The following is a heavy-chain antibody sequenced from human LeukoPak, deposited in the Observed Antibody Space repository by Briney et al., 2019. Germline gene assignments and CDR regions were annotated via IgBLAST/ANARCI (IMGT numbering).Heavy chain of an antibody. D-gene: IGHD3-22*01. CDR3: ARPTRTYYYDSSGYYLYYFDY. CDR2: MNPNSGNT. CDR1: GYTFTSYD. Sequence: AAVTVSCKASGYTFTSYDINWVRQAAGQGLEGMGWMNPNSGNTAYAQSFQGRVTMTRNTSISTAYMELRSLTPEDTAVYYCARPTRTYYYDSSGYYLYYFDYWGQGTLVTVSS. V-gene: IGHV1-8*01. J-gene: IGHJ4*02.